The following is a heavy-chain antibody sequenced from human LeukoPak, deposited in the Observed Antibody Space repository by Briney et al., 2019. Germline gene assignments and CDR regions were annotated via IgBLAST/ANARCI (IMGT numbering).Heavy chain of an antibody. D-gene: IGHD3-10*01. CDR1: GFTFSSYG. Sequence: GGSLRLSCAASGFTFSSYGMHWVRQAPGKGLEWVAVIWYDGSNKYYADSVKDRFTISRDNSKNTLYLQMNSLRAEDTAVYYCARDSIPSASGSYYFDNWGQGTLVTVSS. J-gene: IGHJ4*02. V-gene: IGHV3-33*01. CDR3: ARDSIPSASGSYYFDN. CDR2: IWYDGSNK.